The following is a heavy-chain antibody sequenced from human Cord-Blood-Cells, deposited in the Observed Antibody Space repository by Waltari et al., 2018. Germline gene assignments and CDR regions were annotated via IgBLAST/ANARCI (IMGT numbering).Heavy chain of an antibody. CDR2: IIPILGIA. CDR3: ARARDDFWSGYYDY. CDR1: GGTFSSSA. J-gene: IGHJ4*02. V-gene: IGHV1-69*09. Sequence: QVPLVQSGAAVKKPGSSVMVSCTASGGTFSSSALSWVRQAPGQGLEWLGRIIPILGIANYAQKFQGRVTITADKSTSTAYMGLSSLRSEDTAVYYCARARDDFWSGYYDYWGQGTLVTVSS. D-gene: IGHD3-3*01.